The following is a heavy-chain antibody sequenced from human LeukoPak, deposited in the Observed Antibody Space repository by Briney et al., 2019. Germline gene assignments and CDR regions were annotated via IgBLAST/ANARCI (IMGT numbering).Heavy chain of an antibody. J-gene: IGHJ4*02. CDR3: ARDGVGATPLDY. CDR2: INSDGSST. V-gene: IGHV3-74*01. CDR1: GFTFDAYA. Sequence: GGSLRLSCEASGFTFDAYAMHWVRQAPGKGLVWVSRINSDGSSTSYADSVKGRFTISRDNAQNTLYLQMDSLGAVDTAVYYCARDGVGATPLDYWGQGTLVTVSS. D-gene: IGHD1-26*01.